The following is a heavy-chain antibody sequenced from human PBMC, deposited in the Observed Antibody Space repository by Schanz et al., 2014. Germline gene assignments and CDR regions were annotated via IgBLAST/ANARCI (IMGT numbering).Heavy chain of an antibody. J-gene: IGHJ4*02. Sequence: QVQLVESGGGVVQPGRSLRLSCAASGFTFSSYAMHWVRQAPGKGLEWVAVIWYDENNKYYADSVKGRFTMSRDNSKNTLYLQMNSLRAEDTTVYYCARANYRRKINFDYWGRGTLVTVSS. D-gene: IGHD3-10*01. CDR2: IWYDENNK. V-gene: IGHV3-33*08. CDR3: ARANYRRKINFDY. CDR1: GFTFSSYA.